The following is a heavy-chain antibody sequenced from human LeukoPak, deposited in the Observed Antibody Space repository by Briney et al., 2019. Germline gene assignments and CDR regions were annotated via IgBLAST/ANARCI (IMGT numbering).Heavy chain of an antibody. J-gene: IGHJ3*02. CDR1: GGSISSYY. Sequence: SETLSLTCTVSGGSISSYYWSWIRQPPGKGLEWIGYIYYSGSTNYNPSLKSRVTISVDTSKNQFSLKLSSVTAADTAVYYCARRHSSSWYGEVMFAFDIWGQGTMVTVSS. CDR2: IYYSGST. V-gene: IGHV4-59*08. CDR3: ARRHSSSWYGEVMFAFDI. D-gene: IGHD6-13*01.